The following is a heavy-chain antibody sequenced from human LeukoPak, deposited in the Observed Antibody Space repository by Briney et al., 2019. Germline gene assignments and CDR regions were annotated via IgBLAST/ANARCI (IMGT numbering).Heavy chain of an antibody. CDR1: GGSFSGYY. J-gene: IGHJ5*02. V-gene: IGHV4-34*01. CDR2: INHSGST. D-gene: IGHD3-3*01. Sequence: SETLSLTCAAYGGSFSGYYWSWIRQPPGKGLEWIGEINHSGSTNYNPSLKSRVTISVDTSKNQFSLKLSSVTAADTAVYYCARGLPPRITIFGVATNRDWFDPWGQGTLVTVSS. CDR3: ARGLPPRITIFGVATNRDWFDP.